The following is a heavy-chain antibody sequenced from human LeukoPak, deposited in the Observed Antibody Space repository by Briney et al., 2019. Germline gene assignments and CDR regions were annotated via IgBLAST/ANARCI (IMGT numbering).Heavy chain of an antibody. CDR3: ASIPNDAFDI. CDR1: GGSISSYY. J-gene: IGHJ3*02. Sequence: PSETLSLTCTGSGGSISSYYWSWIRQPPGKGLEWIGYIYYSGSTNYNPSLKSRVTISVDTSKNQFSLKLSSVTAADTAVYYCASIPNDAFDIWGQGTMVTVSS. CDR2: IYYSGST. V-gene: IGHV4-59*01.